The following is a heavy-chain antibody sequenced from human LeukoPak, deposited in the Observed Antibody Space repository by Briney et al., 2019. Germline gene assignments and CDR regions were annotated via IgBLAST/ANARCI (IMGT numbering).Heavy chain of an antibody. CDR2: ISYDGSNK. CDR1: GFTFSSYA. D-gene: IGHD5-24*01. V-gene: IGHV3-30-3*01. CDR3: ARDRRWLQFKGGSSFDY. J-gene: IGHJ4*02. Sequence: GGPLRLSCAASGFTFSSYAMHWVRQAPGKGLEWVAVISYDGSNKYYADSVKGRFTISRDNSKNTLYLQMNSLRAEDTAVYYCARDRRWLQFKGGSSFDYWGQGTLVTVSS.